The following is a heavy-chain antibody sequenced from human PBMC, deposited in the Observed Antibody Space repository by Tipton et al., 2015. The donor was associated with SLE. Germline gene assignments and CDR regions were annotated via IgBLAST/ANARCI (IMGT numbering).Heavy chain of an antibody. D-gene: IGHD6-13*01. CDR1: GFTFDDYA. Sequence: SLRLSCAASGFTFDDYAMHWVRQAPGKGLEWVSGISWNSGSIGYADSVKGRFTISRDNAKNSLYLQMNSLRAEDTALYYCAKDSGSSWFDYWGQGTLVTVSS. J-gene: IGHJ4*02. CDR3: AKDSGSSWFDY. V-gene: IGHV3-9*01. CDR2: ISWNSGSI.